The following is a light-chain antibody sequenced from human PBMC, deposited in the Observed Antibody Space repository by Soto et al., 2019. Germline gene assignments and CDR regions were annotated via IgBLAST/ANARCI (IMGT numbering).Light chain of an antibody. Sequence: DIQMTQSPSTLSASVGDRVTITCRASQSISSWLAWYQQKPGKAPKLLIYKASSLESGVPSRFSGSGSGTEFTLTISSLQPDDFATYYCQQYNSRVTFRQGTKVEIK. CDR3: QQYNSRVT. V-gene: IGKV1-5*03. CDR2: KAS. J-gene: IGKJ1*01. CDR1: QSISSW.